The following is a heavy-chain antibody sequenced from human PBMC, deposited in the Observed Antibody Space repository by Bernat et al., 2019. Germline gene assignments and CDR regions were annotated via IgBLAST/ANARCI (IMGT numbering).Heavy chain of an antibody. J-gene: IGHJ4*02. Sequence: DVQVLESGGGLVQPGGSLRFSCTASGFTFRNYAMSWVRQAPGKGLEFVSIISVSGDTTYSADSVNGRFTLSRDNSKNTLYLQMNSLRAEDTAVYYCAKACYGLGGYFDYWGQGTLVTVS. CDR3: AKACYGLGGYFDY. CDR1: GFTFRNYA. CDR2: ISVSGDTT. D-gene: IGHD3-10*01. V-gene: IGHV3-23*01.